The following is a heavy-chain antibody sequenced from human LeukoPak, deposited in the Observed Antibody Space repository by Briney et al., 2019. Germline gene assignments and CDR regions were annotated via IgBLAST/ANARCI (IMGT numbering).Heavy chain of an antibody. CDR2: IKQDGSEK. J-gene: IGHJ5*02. CDR3: ARETKPYDFWSGYYSNWFDP. V-gene: IGHV3-7*01. D-gene: IGHD3-3*01. Sequence: GGSLRLSCAASGFTFSDYYMSWIRQAPGKGLEWVANIKQDGSEKYYVDSVKGRFTISRDNAKNSLYLQMNSLRAEDTAVYYCARETKPYDFWSGYYSNWFDPWGQGTLVTVSS. CDR1: GFTFSDYY.